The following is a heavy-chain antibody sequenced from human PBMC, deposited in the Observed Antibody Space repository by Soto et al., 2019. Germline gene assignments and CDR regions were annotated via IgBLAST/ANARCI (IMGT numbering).Heavy chain of an antibody. CDR1: GYTFTSYY. D-gene: IGHD3-10*01. J-gene: IGHJ3*02. CDR2: INPSGGST. CDR3: ACLIGEFGMNDAFDI. V-gene: IGHV1-46*01. Sequence: GASVKVSCKASGYTFTSYYMHWVRQAPGQGLEWMGIINPSGGSTSYAQKFQGRVTMTRDTSTGTVYMELSSLRSEDTAVYYCACLIGEFGMNDAFDIWGQGTMVTVSS.